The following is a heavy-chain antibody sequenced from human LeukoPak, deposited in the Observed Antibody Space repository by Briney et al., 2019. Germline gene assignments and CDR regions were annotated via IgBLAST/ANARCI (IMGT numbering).Heavy chain of an antibody. Sequence: GGSLRLSCAASGFTFSSYAMHWVRQAPGKGLEWVSSISSSSSYIYYADSVKGRFTISRDNAKNSLYLQMNSPRAEDTAVYYCASQLHLIAARPGDYWGQGTLVTVSS. V-gene: IGHV3-21*01. CDR3: ASQLHLIAARPGDY. CDR2: ISSSSSYI. D-gene: IGHD6-6*01. J-gene: IGHJ4*02. CDR1: GFTFSSYA.